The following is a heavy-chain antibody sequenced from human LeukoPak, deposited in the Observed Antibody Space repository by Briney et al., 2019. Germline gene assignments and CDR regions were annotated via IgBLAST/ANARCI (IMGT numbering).Heavy chain of an antibody. V-gene: IGHV3-48*03. CDR2: ISGSAGTI. CDR3: SRGRLFGDY. J-gene: IGHJ4*02. Sequence: GGSLRLSCAASGFTFISYDMNGVRQAPGKGLEWVSYISGSAGTIYYADSVKGRFTISRDNAKNSLSLQMNSLRAEDTAVYYCSRGRLFGDYWGQGALVTVSS. D-gene: IGHD2-21*02. CDR1: GFTFISYD.